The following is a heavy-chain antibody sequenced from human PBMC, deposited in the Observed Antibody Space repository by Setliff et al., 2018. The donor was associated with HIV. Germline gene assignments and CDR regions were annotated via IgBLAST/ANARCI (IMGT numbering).Heavy chain of an antibody. CDR3: ARGPGHDSSGYYYDYYYMDV. CDR2: IYTSGST. CDR1: GGSISSYY. J-gene: IGHJ6*03. V-gene: IGHV4-4*08. Sequence: SETLSLTCTVSGGSISSYYWSWIRQPPGKGLEWIGYIYTSGSTNYNPSLKSRVTISVDTSKNQFSLKLSSVTAADTSVYYCARGPGHDSSGYYYDYYYMDVWGKGTTVTVSS. D-gene: IGHD3-22*01.